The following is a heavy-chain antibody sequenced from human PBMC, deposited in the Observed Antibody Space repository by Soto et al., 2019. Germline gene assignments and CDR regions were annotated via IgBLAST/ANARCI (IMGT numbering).Heavy chain of an antibody. CDR2: ISYDGSNK. V-gene: IGHV3-30*18. D-gene: IGHD6-13*01. CDR3: AKGYSSSWYWFDP. CDR1: GFTFSSYG. J-gene: IGHJ5*02. Sequence: GGSLRLSCAASGFTFSSYGMRRVLQAPGKGLEWVAVISYDGSNKYYADSVKGRFTNSRDNSKNTLYLQMNSLRAEDTAVYYCAKGYSSSWYWFDPWGQGTLVTVSS.